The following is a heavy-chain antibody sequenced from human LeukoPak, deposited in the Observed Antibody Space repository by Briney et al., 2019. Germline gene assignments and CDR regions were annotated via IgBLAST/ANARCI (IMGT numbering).Heavy chain of an antibody. V-gene: IGHV3-53*01. J-gene: IGHJ3*02. CDR2: IYSGGST. D-gene: IGHD3-22*01. CDR1: RFTVSSNY. Sequence: GGSLRLSCAASRFTVSSNYMSWVRQAPGEGLEWVSVIYSGGSTYYADSVKGRFTISRDNSKNTLYLQMNSLRAEDTAVYYCAAASSGYYSHDAFDIWGQGTMVTVSS. CDR3: AAASSGYYSHDAFDI.